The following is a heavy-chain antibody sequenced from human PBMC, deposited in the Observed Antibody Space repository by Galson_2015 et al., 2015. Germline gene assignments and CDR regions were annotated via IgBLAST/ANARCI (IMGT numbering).Heavy chain of an antibody. CDR2: IRNKARSYAT. D-gene: IGHD1-26*01. CDR1: GFTFSDSV. V-gene: IGHV3-73*01. Sequence: SLRLSCAASGFTFSDSVMHWFRQASGKGLEWVARIRNKARSYATVYAASVTGRFTISRDDSKNTAYLQMNSLKTEDTAVYYCTSSWSGHSHYWGQGTLVTVSS. J-gene: IGHJ4*02. CDR3: TSSWSGHSHY.